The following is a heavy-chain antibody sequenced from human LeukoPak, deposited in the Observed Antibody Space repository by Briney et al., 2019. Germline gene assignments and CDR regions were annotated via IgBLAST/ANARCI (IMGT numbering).Heavy chain of an antibody. Sequence: SETLSLTCTVSGGSISSTTYYWGWIRQPPGKGLEWIVSFYYGGSTNYNPSLKSRVTMSVDTSKNQFSLKLSSVTAADTAVYYCARAILRRIVGWAPFELSNWFDPWGQGTLVTVSS. V-gene: IGHV4-39*07. CDR1: GGSISSTTYY. D-gene: IGHD2-21*01. CDR3: ARAILRRIVGWAPFELSNWFDP. CDR2: FYYGGST. J-gene: IGHJ5*02.